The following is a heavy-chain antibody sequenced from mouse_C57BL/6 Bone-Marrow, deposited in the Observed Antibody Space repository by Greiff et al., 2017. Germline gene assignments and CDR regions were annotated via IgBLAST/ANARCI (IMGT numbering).Heavy chain of an antibody. CDR2: IYPGDGDT. CDR3: ARERDYYSNFWFAY. Sequence: QVQLQQSGAELVKPGASVKISCKASGYAFSSYWMNWVKQRPGKGLEWIGQIYPGDGDTNYNGKFKGKATLTADKSSSTAYMQLSSLTSEDSAVYFCARERDYYSNFWFAYWGQGTLVTVSA. V-gene: IGHV1-80*01. D-gene: IGHD2-5*01. CDR1: GYAFSSYW. J-gene: IGHJ3*01.